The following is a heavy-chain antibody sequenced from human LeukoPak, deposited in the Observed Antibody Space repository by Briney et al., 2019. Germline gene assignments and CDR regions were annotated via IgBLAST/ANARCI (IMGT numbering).Heavy chain of an antibody. CDR1: GFTFDTYA. J-gene: IGHJ4*02. Sequence: GGSLRLSCAASGFTFDTYALSWVRQAPGKGLEWVSAISGSGGSTYYADSVKGRFTISRDNSKNTLYLQMNSLRAEDTAVYYCAKGRLLWFGELIDYWGQGTLVTVSS. CDR3: AKGRLLWFGELIDY. D-gene: IGHD3-10*01. V-gene: IGHV3-23*01. CDR2: ISGSGGST.